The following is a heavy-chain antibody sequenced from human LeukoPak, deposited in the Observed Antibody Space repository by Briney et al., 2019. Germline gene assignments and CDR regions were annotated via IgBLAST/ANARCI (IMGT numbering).Heavy chain of an antibody. CDR2: IKQDGSEK. CDR3: ASSGWYSTPNWFDP. Sequence: PGGSLRLSCAASGFTFSSYWMHWVRQAPGKGLEWVASIKQDGSEKYYVDSVKGRFTISRDNAKNSLYLQMNSLRAEDTAMYYCASSGWYSTPNWFDPWGQGTLVTVSS. J-gene: IGHJ5*02. D-gene: IGHD6-19*01. V-gene: IGHV3-7*01. CDR1: GFTFSSYW.